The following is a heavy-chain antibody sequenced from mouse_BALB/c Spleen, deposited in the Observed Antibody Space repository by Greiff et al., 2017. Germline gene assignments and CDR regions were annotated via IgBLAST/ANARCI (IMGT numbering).Heavy chain of an antibody. D-gene: IGHD2-14*01. J-gene: IGHJ2*01. Sequence: QVQLKQSGPGLVAPSQSLSITCTVSGFSLTGYGVNWVRQPPGKGLEWLGMIWGDGSTDYNSALKSRLSISKDNSKSQVFLKMNSLQTDDTARYYCARDRGYYRYDGTSYFDYWGQGTTLTVSS. CDR3: ARDRGYYRYDGTSYFDY. CDR1: GFSLTGYG. V-gene: IGHV2-6-7*01. CDR2: IWGDGST.